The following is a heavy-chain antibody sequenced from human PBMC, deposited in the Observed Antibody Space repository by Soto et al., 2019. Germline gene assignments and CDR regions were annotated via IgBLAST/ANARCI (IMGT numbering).Heavy chain of an antibody. CDR1: GGSISGYY. D-gene: IGHD6-13*01. J-gene: IGHJ4*02. CDR3: ARRYSSSFDF. CDR2: IYYSGST. Sequence: SETLSLTCTVSGGSISGYYWSWIRQPPGKGLEWIGYIYYSGSTNYNPSLKSRVTISVDTSKNQFSLKLSSVTAADTAVYYCARRYSSSFDFWGQGTLVTV. V-gene: IGHV4-59*08.